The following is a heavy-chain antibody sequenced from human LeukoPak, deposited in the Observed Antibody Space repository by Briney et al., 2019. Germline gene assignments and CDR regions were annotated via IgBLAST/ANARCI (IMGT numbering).Heavy chain of an antibody. J-gene: IGHJ6*02. D-gene: IGHD2-2*01. Sequence: SVKVSCKASGGTFSSYAISWVRQAPGQGLEWMGRIIPILGIANYAQKFQGRVTITADKSTSTAYMELSSLRSEDTAVYYCARGVVPGEIVPYYYYGMDVWGQGTTVTVSS. V-gene: IGHV1-69*04. CDR1: GGTFSSYA. CDR3: ARGVVPGEIVPYYYYGMDV. CDR2: IIPILGIA.